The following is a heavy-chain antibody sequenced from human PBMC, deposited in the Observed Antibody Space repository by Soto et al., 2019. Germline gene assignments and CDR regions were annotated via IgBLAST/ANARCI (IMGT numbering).Heavy chain of an antibody. CDR1: GGSISSGGYS. D-gene: IGHD1-26*01. V-gene: IGHV4-30-2*01. CDR2: IYHSGST. J-gene: IGHJ6*02. CDR3: ARTSIRVGATTYYYYGMDV. Sequence: QLQLQESGSGLVKPSQTLSLTCAVSGGSISSGGYSWSWIRQPPGKGLEWIGYIYHSGSTYYNPSLKSRVTISVDRSKNQFSLKLSSVTAADTAVYYCARTSIRVGATTYYYYGMDVWSQGTTVTVSS.